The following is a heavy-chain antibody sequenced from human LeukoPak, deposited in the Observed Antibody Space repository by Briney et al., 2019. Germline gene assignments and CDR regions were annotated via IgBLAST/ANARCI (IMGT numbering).Heavy chain of an antibody. D-gene: IGHD5-18*01. V-gene: IGHV1-46*01. CDR1: GYTFTSYY. Sequence: ASVKVSCKASGYTFTSYYMYWVRQAPGQGLEWMGIINPSGGSTSYAQEFQGRVTMTRDTSTSTVYMELSSLRSEDTAVYYCARESAMGPGPYYFDYWGQGTLVTVSS. CDR2: INPSGGST. CDR3: ARESAMGPGPYYFDY. J-gene: IGHJ4*02.